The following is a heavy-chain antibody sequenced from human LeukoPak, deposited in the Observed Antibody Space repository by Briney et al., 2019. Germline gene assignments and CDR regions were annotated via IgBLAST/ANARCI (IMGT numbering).Heavy chain of an antibody. V-gene: IGHV3-23*01. D-gene: IGHD3-22*01. CDR1: GFTFSSYA. Sequence: GGSLRLSCAASGFTFSSYAMSGVRQAPGKGREWVSAFSGRGGSTYYADSVKGRFTISRDNSKNTLYLQMNSLRAEDTAVYYCAKDIASSTGITMIVVAPSFDIWGQGTMVTVSS. CDR2: FSGRGGST. J-gene: IGHJ3*02. CDR3: AKDIASSTGITMIVVAPSFDI.